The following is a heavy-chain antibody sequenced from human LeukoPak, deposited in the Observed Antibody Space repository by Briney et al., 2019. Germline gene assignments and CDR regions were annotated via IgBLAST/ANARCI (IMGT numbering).Heavy chain of an antibody. V-gene: IGHV4-39*07. CDR3: ARDLGGYPFFMDV. CDR1: GGSIRSGDHH. CDR2: LDESGRP. D-gene: IGHD2-15*01. J-gene: IGHJ6*03. Sequence: PSETLSLTCSVSGGSIRSGDHHWAWVRQPPGKGLEFIGSLDESGRPYYNRPLKSRVSISGDTSGKQFSLNLTSVTAADTAVYFCARDLGGYPFFMDVWGRRTTVIVSS.